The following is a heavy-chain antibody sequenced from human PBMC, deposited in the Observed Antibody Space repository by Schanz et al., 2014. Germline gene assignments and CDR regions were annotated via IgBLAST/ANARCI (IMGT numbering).Heavy chain of an antibody. J-gene: IGHJ4*02. D-gene: IGHD3-22*01. V-gene: IGHV3-23*01. CDR1: GFTFSSFA. CDR3: AKSYDTSGYSGFDY. CDR2: IGGSGSDT. Sequence: EVQLLESGGGLVQPGGSLRLSCEASGFTFSSFAMSWVRQAPGKGLEWVSYIGGSGSDTYYADSVRGRFTISRDNSKNTLYLQMNSLRTEDTAVYFCAKSYDTSGYSGFDYWGQGTLVTVSS.